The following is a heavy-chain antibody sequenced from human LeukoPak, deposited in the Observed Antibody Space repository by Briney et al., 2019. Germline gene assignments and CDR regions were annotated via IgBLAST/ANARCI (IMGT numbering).Heavy chain of an antibody. Sequence: GRSLRLSCAASGFTFSSYGMHWVSQAPGKGLEWVAIIWYDGSNKYYADSVKGRFTISRDNSKNTVYLQMNSLRAEDTAVYHCARGAYSVAAGLDYWGQGTLVTVSS. J-gene: IGHJ4*02. CDR3: ARGAYSVAAGLDY. CDR2: IWYDGSNK. V-gene: IGHV3-33*01. D-gene: IGHD4-11*01. CDR1: GFTFSSYG.